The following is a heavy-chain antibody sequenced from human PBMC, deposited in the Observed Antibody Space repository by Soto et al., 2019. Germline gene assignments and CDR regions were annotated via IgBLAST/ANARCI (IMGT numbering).Heavy chain of an antibody. CDR2: IKEDGSEI. Sequence: GGSLRLSCAVSGFSFNSYWMSWVRQAPGKGLEWVANIKEDGSEIKYVDSVKGRFISSRDNAKNSLYLQMNSLRAEDTAVYYCASYCLTSNCNRVFAYWGQGTLVTVSS. V-gene: IGHV3-7*01. CDR1: GFSFNSYW. J-gene: IGHJ4*02. D-gene: IGHD1-1*01. CDR3: ASYCLTSNCNRVFAY.